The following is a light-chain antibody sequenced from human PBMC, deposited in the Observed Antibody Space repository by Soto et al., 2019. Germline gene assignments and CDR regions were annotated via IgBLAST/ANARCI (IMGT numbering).Light chain of an antibody. V-gene: IGLV2-23*01. J-gene: IGLJ2*01. CDR2: DNS. Sequence: QSVLTQPASVSGSPGQSITISCTGTSSDIGNYNLVSWYQRHPGKAPKLMIYDNSKRPSGVSNRFSGSKSGNTASLTISGLQAEDEADYYCCSYAGSSTLVFGGGTKLTVL. CDR3: CSYAGSSTLV. CDR1: SSDIGNYNL.